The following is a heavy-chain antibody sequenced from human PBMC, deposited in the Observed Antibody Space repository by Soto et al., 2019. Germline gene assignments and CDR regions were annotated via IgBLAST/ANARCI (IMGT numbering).Heavy chain of an antibody. CDR3: ARDALKVRGVIEYYFDY. J-gene: IGHJ4*02. D-gene: IGHD3-10*01. CDR2: ISYDGINK. Sequence: GGSLRLSCAASGFTFSSYAMHWVRQAPGKGLEWVAVISYDGINKYYADSVKGRFTISRDNSKNTLYLQMSSLRAEDTAVYYCARDALKVRGVIEYYFDYWGQGTLVTVYS. V-gene: IGHV3-30-3*01. CDR1: GFTFSSYA.